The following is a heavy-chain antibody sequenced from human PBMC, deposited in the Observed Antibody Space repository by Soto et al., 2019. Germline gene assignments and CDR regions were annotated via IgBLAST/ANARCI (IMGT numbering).Heavy chain of an antibody. V-gene: IGHV4-31*03. Sequence: SETLSLTCTVSSDSISSGGYYWSWIRQHPAKGLEWIGYIYYSGSTYYNPSLKSRVTISLDTSKNQFSLKLSSVTAADTAVYYCASIPPRYCSGGSCYAGWFDPWGQGALVTGSS. CDR2: IYYSGST. D-gene: IGHD2-15*01. J-gene: IGHJ5*02. CDR3: ASIPPRYCSGGSCYAGWFDP. CDR1: SDSISSGGYY.